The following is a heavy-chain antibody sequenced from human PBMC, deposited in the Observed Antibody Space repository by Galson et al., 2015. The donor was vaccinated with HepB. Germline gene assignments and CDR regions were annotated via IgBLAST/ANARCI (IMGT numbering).Heavy chain of an antibody. CDR2: ISYDGSNK. CDR3: AREGQWLAHPYYFDY. J-gene: IGHJ4*02. Sequence: SLRLSCAASGFTFSSYAMHWVRQAPGKGLEWVAVISYDGSNKYYADSVKGRFTISRDNSKNTLYLQMNSLRAEDTAVYYCAREGQWLAHPYYFDYWGQGTPVTVSS. D-gene: IGHD6-19*01. CDR1: GFTFSSYA. V-gene: IGHV3-30-3*01.